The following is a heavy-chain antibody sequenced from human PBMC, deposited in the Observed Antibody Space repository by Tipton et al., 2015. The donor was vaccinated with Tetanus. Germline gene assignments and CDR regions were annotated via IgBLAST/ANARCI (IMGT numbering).Heavy chain of an antibody. CDR1: GVSISGYY. Sequence: TLSLTCTVSGVSISGYYWSWIRQTPGNRLEWIGYITYSARTKYNPSLTSRVTLSLEASKNEFSLRLSSVTAADTALYHCVRVKVSVYGTQVDYFLDSWGQGTLVTVSS. V-gene: IGHV4-59*01. CDR2: ITYSART. CDR3: VRVKVSVYGTQVDYFLDS. D-gene: IGHD2/OR15-2a*01. J-gene: IGHJ4*02.